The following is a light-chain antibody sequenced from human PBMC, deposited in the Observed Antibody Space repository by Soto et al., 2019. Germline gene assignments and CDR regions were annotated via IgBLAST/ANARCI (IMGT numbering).Light chain of an antibody. CDR1: SSDVGSYNL. Sequence: QSVLTQPASVSASPGQWITISCTGTSSDVGSYNLVSWYQQHPGEAPKLMIYGGTKRPSGVSNRCSGSKSGNTASLTISVLQAEEEADYYCRPYAGITTYYVFGTGRKVT. J-gene: IGLJ1*01. CDR3: RPYAGITTYYV. CDR2: GGT. V-gene: IGLV2-23*01.